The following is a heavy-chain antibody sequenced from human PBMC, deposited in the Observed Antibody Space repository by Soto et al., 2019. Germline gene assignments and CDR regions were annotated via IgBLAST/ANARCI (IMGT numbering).Heavy chain of an antibody. J-gene: IGHJ4*02. V-gene: IGHV1-8*01. CDR1: GYTFTSYG. Sequence: GASVKVSCKTSGYTFTSYGINWVRQTAGQGLEWMGWMQPSTGRTGYAQKFQGRVTMTRDTSINTAYMELTTLTSDDTALYYCARGVSAGVDYWGQGTLVTVSS. D-gene: IGHD1-26*01. CDR2: MQPSTGRT. CDR3: ARGVSAGVDY.